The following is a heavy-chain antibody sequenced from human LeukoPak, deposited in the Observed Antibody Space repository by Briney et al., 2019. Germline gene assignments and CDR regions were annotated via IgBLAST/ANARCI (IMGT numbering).Heavy chain of an antibody. V-gene: IGHV3-53*04. Sequence: PGGSLRLSCAASGFTVSSNYMSWVRQAPGKGLEWVSVIYSGGSTYYADSVKGRFTISRHNSKNTLYLQMNSLRAEDTAVYYCARSGYSYGYGWAFDIWGQGTMVTVSS. CDR1: GFTVSSNY. CDR2: IYSGGST. J-gene: IGHJ3*02. CDR3: ARSGYSYGYGWAFDI. D-gene: IGHD5-18*01.